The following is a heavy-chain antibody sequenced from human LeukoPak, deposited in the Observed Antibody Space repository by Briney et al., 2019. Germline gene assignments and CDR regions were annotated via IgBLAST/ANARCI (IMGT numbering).Heavy chain of an antibody. V-gene: IGHV1-18*01. D-gene: IGHD3-22*01. J-gene: IGHJ4*02. Sequence: ASVKVSCKVSGYTFTSYGISWVRQAPGQGLEWMGWISAYNGTTNYAQKLQGRVTMTTDTSTSTAYMELRSLRSDDTAVYYCARVRDTYYYDSSGYWDFDYWGQGTLVTVSS. CDR2: ISAYNGTT. CDR3: ARVRDTYYYDSSGYWDFDY. CDR1: GYTFTSYG.